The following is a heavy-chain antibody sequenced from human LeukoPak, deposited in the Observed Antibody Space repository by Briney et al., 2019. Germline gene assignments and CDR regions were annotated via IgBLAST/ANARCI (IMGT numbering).Heavy chain of an antibody. D-gene: IGHD2-2*01. CDR1: GFTFSSYE. Sequence: GGSLRLSCAASGFTFSSYEMNWVRQAPGKGLEWVSYISSSGSTIYYADSVKGRFTISRDNAKNSLYLQMNSLRAEDTAVYYCARVPLGVVPAACGFDPWGQGTLVTVSS. V-gene: IGHV3-48*03. CDR3: ARVPLGVVPAACGFDP. CDR2: ISSSGSTI. J-gene: IGHJ5*02.